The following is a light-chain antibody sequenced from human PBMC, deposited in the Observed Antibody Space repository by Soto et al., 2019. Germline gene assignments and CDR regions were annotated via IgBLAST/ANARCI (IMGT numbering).Light chain of an antibody. CDR2: GAS. CDR1: QSVSSRY. V-gene: IGKV3-20*01. CDR3: QHYGSSPPYA. J-gene: IGKJ2*01. Sequence: EIVLTQSPGNLSLSPGERATLSCRASQSVSSRYLAWYQQKPGQAPRLLIYGASTRATGIADRFSGSASGTDFTLTISRLEPEAVAVYYCQHYGSSPPYAFGPGTKLQIK.